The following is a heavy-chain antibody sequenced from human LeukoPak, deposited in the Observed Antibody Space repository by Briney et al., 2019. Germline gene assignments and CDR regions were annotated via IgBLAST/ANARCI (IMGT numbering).Heavy chain of an antibody. V-gene: IGHV4-30-4*08. CDR1: GGSISSGDYY. CDR2: IYYSGST. D-gene: IGHD2-2*01. Sequence: KTSETLSLTCTVSGGSISSGDYYWSWTRQPPGKGLEWIGYIYYSGSTYYNPSLKSRVTISVDTSKNQYSLKLSSVTAADTAVYYCARDGSVVVPAAMGAFDIWGQGTMVTVSS. J-gene: IGHJ3*02. CDR3: ARDGSVVVPAAMGAFDI.